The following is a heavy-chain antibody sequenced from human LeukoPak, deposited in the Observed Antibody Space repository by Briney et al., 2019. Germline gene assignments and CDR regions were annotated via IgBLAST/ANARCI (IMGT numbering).Heavy chain of an antibody. J-gene: IGHJ4*02. CDR2: ISYDGSNK. Sequence: GGSLRLSCEASGFTFSSYGIHWVRQAPGKGLEWVAVISYDGSNKYYADSVKGRFTISRDNSKNTLYLQMNSLRAEDTAVYYCAKDHTQDSSGYYGYWGRGTLVTVSS. CDR1: GFTFSSYG. D-gene: IGHD3-22*01. CDR3: AKDHTQDSSGYYGY. V-gene: IGHV3-30*18.